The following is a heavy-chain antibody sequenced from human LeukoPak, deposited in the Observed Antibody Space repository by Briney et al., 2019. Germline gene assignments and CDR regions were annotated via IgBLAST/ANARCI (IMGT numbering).Heavy chain of an antibody. CDR2: IDADSGGT. Sequence: GASVKVSCKASGYTFTDNYVHWVRQAPGQGLEWMGWIDADSGGTKYAQKFQGRVTMTRDTSINTAYMELSSLRSDDTAVYYCARDRGLRKIIMSTFDYWGQGNLVTVSS. V-gene: IGHV1-2*02. J-gene: IGHJ4*02. D-gene: IGHD3-10*02. CDR3: ARDRGLRKIIMSTFDY. CDR1: GYTFTDNY.